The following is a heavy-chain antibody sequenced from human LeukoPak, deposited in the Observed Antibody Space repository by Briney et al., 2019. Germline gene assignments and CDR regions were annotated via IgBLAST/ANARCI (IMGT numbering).Heavy chain of an antibody. CDR3: ARQLFLDY. CDR2: IYYSGST. V-gene: IGHV4-59*08. CDR1: GGSISSYY. J-gene: IGHJ4*02. Sequence: SETLSLTCTVSGGSISSYYWSWIRQPPGKGLEWIGYIYYSGSTNYNPSLKSRVTISVDTSKNQFSLKLSSVTAADTAVYYCARQLFLDYWGQGTLVTVSS.